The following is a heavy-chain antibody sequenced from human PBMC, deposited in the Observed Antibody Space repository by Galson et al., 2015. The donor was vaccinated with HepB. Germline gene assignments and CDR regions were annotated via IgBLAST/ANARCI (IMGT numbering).Heavy chain of an antibody. V-gene: IGHV3-23*01. CDR1: GFTFSSYA. CDR2: ISGSGGST. CDR3: AKALQKDTSSPFDY. Sequence: SLRLSCAAPGFTFSSYAMSWVRQAPGKGLEWVSAISGSGGSTYYADSVKGRFTISRDNSKNTLYLQMNSLRAEDTAVYYCAKALQKDTSSPFDYWGQGTLVTVPS. J-gene: IGHJ4*02. D-gene: IGHD5-18*01.